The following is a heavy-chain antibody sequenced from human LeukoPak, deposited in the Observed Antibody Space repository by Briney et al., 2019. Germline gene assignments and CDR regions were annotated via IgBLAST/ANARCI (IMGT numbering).Heavy chain of an antibody. CDR3: AKDKDSSGYYSFDY. CDR1: GFTFSNYA. J-gene: IGHJ4*02. V-gene: IGHV3-9*01. Sequence: PGGTLRLSCVGSGFTFSNYAMHWVRQAPGKGLEWVSGISWNSGSIGYADSVKGRFTISRDNAKNSLYLQMNSLRAEDTALYYCAKDKDSSGYYSFDYWGQGTLVTVSS. D-gene: IGHD3-22*01. CDR2: ISWNSGSI.